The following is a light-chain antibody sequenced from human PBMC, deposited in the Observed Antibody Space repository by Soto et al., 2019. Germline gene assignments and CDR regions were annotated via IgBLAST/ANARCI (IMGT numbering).Light chain of an antibody. Sequence: EIVMRQSPVSLSVSPGERATLSCRASQSVSTNLAWYQQKPGQAPRLLIYGVSSRATGIPDRFSGSGSGTDFTLTISRLEPEDFAVYYCQQYSSSPVTFGGGTKVDIK. CDR1: QSVSTN. CDR2: GVS. V-gene: IGKV3-20*01. CDR3: QQYSSSPVT. J-gene: IGKJ4*01.